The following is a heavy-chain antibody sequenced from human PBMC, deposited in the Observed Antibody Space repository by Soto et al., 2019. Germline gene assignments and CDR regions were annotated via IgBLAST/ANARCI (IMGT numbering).Heavy chain of an antibody. CDR3: VRDSGAKLSSS. D-gene: IGHD6-13*01. V-gene: IGHV1-69*13. CDR1: GGTFSSYR. CDR2: IVPIYRTA. Sequence: ASVKVSCKASGGTFSSYRISWVRQAPGQGLEWAGGIVPIYRTADYAQKFQGRVTITADESARTSYMELRSLKSQDTAVYYCVRDSGAKLSSSWGQGTLVTVSS. J-gene: IGHJ4*02.